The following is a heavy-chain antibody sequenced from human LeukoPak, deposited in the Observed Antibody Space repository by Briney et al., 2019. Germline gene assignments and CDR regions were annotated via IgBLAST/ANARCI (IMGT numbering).Heavy chain of an antibody. D-gene: IGHD3-22*01. Sequence: GGSLRLSCAASGFTFSIYWMHWVRQVPGKGLVWVSRINVDGSVKSYADSVKGCFTISRDNAKNTVSLQMNSLRAEDTAVYYCARVGGEDYYDSLDYWGQGTLVTVSS. CDR2: INVDGSVK. CDR3: ARVGGEDYYDSLDY. J-gene: IGHJ4*02. CDR1: GFTFSIYW. V-gene: IGHV3-74*01.